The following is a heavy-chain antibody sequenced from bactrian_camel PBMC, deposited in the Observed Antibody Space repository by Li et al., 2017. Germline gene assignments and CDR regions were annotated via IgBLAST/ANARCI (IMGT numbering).Heavy chain of an antibody. CDR3: AADRLRCYGARWDDTLGFDY. V-gene: IGHV3S26*01. J-gene: IGHJ4*01. CDR2: IDGAGST. Sequence: HVQLVESGGGSVSAGGSLRLSCAASGVTSRSYCMGWFRQAPGKEREGVAAIDGAGSTSYAGSVEGRFTISKDNAKITLYLQMNSLKPEDTAMYYCAADRLRCYGARWDDTLGFDYSGQGTQVTVS. D-gene: IGHD5*01. CDR1: GVTSRSYC.